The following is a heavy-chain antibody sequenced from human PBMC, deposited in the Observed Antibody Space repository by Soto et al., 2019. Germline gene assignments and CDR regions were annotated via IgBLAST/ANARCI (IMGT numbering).Heavy chain of an antibody. D-gene: IGHD2-2*01. CDR2: IKSQGDGGTR. Sequence: PGGSLRLSCAASGFSFRNAWMSLVRQAPGKGLEWVGHIKSQGDGGTRDYAAPVKGRFTISRDDSKNTLFLQMNSLKNEDTAVYFCTTDLQAYCDGTTCYAGNYYYDDMDVWGQGTTVTVSS. V-gene: IGHV3-15*01. CDR1: GFSFRNAW. CDR3: TTDLQAYCDGTTCYAGNYYYDDMDV. J-gene: IGHJ6*02.